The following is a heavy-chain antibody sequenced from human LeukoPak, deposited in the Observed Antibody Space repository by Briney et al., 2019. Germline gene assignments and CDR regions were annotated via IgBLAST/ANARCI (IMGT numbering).Heavy chain of an antibody. V-gene: IGHV3-66*01. CDR2: IYSGGST. Sequence: GGSLRLSCAASGFTVSSNYMSWVRQAPGKGLEWVSVIYSGGSTYYADSAKGRFTISRDNSKNTLYLQMNSLRAEDTAVYYCARTPTTVTTFSLEDWGQGTLVTVSS. CDR3: ARTPTTVTTFSLED. CDR1: GFTVSSNY. D-gene: IGHD4-17*01. J-gene: IGHJ4*02.